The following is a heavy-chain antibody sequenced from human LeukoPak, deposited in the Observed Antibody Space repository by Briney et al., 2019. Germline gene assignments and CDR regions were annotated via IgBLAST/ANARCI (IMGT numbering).Heavy chain of an antibody. V-gene: IGHV3-74*01. CDR1: GFTFSSYW. D-gene: IGHD3-3*01. CDR3: ARGGYYYDFWSGYYGAPYDAFDI. J-gene: IGHJ3*02. Sequence: PGGSLRLSCAVSGFTFSSYWMHWVRQAPGKGLVWVSRINCDGSSTSYADSVKGRFTISRDNAKNTLYLQMNSLRAEDTAVYYCARGGYYYDFWSGYYGAPYDAFDIWGQGTMVTVSS. CDR2: INCDGSST.